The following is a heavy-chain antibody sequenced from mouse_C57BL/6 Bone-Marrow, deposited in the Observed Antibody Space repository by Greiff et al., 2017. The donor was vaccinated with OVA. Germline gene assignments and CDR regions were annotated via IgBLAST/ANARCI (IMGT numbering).Heavy chain of an antibody. J-gene: IGHJ4*01. CDR1: GFTFNTYA. CDR3: VRDRDYYGSSPLGAMDY. CDR2: IRSKSSNYAT. D-gene: IGHD1-1*01. V-gene: IGHV10-3*01. Sequence: EVQVVESGGGLVQPKGSLKLSCAASGFTFNTYAMHWVRQAPGKGLEWVARIRSKSSNYATYYADSVKARFTISRDDSQSMLYLQMNNLKTEDTAMYYCVRDRDYYGSSPLGAMDYWGQGTSVTVSS.